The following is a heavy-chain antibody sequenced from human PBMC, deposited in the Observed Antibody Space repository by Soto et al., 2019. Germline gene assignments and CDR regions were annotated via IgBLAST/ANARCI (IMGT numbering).Heavy chain of an antibody. J-gene: IGHJ6*02. D-gene: IGHD3-10*01. Sequence: SETLSLTCTVSGGSISSYYWSWIRQPPGKGLEWIGYIYYSGSTNYNPSLKSRVTISVDTSKNQFSLKLSSVTAADTAVYYCARGITMVRGVISGMDVWGQGTTVTVSS. V-gene: IGHV4-59*01. CDR3: ARGITMVRGVISGMDV. CDR2: IYYSGST. CDR1: GGSISSYY.